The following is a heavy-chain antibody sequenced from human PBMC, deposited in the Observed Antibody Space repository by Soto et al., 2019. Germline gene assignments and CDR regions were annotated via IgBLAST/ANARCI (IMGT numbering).Heavy chain of an antibody. J-gene: IGHJ3*02. V-gene: IGHV5-51*01. CDR3: ARPTQNGWELRAAFDI. D-gene: IGHD1-26*01. CDR1: GYSFATYW. CDR2: IYPGDSDT. Sequence: GESLKISCKGSGYSFATYWIGWVRQMPGKGLEWMGIIYPGDSDTRYSPSFQGQVTLSADKSISTAYLQWRSLKASDTAMYYCARPTQNGWELRAAFDIWGQGTMVTVSS.